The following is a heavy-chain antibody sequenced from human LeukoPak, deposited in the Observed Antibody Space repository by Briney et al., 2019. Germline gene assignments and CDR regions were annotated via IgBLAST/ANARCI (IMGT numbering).Heavy chain of an antibody. CDR2: MNPKSGKT. J-gene: IGHJ5*02. Sequence: AAVTVSLKCSGCTFTSYVNNWVRLATGQGLEWVGVMNPKSGKTGYAQKFQGRVTMTRNTSISTAYMDLISLRSEDTAVFYCARGGVGATTYVWLDPWGQGTLVTVSS. CDR3: ARGGVGATTYVWLDP. V-gene: IGHV1-8*02. D-gene: IGHD1-26*01. CDR1: GCTFTSYV.